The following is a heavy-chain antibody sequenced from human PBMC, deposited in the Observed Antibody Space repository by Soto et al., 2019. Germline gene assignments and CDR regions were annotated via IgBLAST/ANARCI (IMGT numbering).Heavy chain of an antibody. D-gene: IGHD3-22*01. V-gene: IGHV3-13*01. Sequence: GGSLRLSCAASGFTFSSYDMHWVRQATGKGLEWVSAIGTAGDTYYPGSVKGRFTISRENAKNSLYLQMNSLRAGDTAVYYCAREYYDSSGYYRFDYWGQGTLVTVSS. CDR1: GFTFSSYD. CDR2: IGTAGDT. J-gene: IGHJ4*02. CDR3: AREYYDSSGYYRFDY.